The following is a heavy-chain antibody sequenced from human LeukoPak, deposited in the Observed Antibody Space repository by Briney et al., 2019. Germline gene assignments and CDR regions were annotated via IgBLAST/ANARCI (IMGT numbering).Heavy chain of an antibody. V-gene: IGHV3-21*01. CDR3: ARDRDYGDYDENFDY. D-gene: IGHD4-17*01. Sequence: GGSLRLSCAASGSTFSSYWMNWVRQAPGKGLEWVSSISSSSSYIYYADSVKGRFTITRDNAKNSLYLQMNSLRAEDTAVYYCARDRDYGDYDENFDYWGQGTLVTVSS. J-gene: IGHJ4*02. CDR1: GSTFSSYW. CDR2: ISSSSSYI.